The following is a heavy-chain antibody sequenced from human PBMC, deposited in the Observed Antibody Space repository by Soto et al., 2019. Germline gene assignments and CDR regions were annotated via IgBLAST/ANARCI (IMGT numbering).Heavy chain of an antibody. V-gene: IGHV3-23*01. D-gene: IGHD1-26*01. CDR2: ISGSGGST. CDR3: ARRGSGSDYDY. J-gene: IGHJ4*02. CDR1: GFTFSSYA. Sequence: EVQLLESGGGLVQPGGSLRLSCAASGFTFSSYAMRWVRQAPAKGLEWVSAISGSGGSTYYADSVKGRFTISRDNSKNTLYLQMNTLRAEGTAVYYCARRGSGSDYDYWGQGTLVTVSS.